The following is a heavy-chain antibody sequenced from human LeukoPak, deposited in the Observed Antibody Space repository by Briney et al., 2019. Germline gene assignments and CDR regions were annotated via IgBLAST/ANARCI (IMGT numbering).Heavy chain of an antibody. J-gene: IGHJ4*02. D-gene: IGHD2-21*02. CDR1: GFTFSSYE. CDR3: ASTASYCGFDCYSYLDY. CDR2: ISSSGSTI. V-gene: IGHV3-48*03. Sequence: GGSLRLSCAASGFTFSSYEMNWVRQAPGKGLEWVSYISSSGSTIYYAGSVKGRFTISRDNSRNMLFLQMDSLRADDTAVYYCASTASYCGFDCYSYLDYWGQGILVTVSS.